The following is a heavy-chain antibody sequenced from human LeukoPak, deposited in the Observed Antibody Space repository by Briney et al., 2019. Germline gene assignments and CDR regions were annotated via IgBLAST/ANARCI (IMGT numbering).Heavy chain of an antibody. CDR2: IYYSGST. J-gene: IGHJ4*02. CDR3: ARGGNYDFWSGPSFDY. Sequence: SETLSLTCTVSGGSISSYYWSWLRQPPGKGLEWIGYIYYSGSTNYNPSLKSRVTISVDTSKNQFSLKLSSVTAADTAVYYCARGGNYDFWSGPSFDYWGQGTLVTVSS. V-gene: IGHV4-59*12. CDR1: GGSISSYY. D-gene: IGHD3-3*01.